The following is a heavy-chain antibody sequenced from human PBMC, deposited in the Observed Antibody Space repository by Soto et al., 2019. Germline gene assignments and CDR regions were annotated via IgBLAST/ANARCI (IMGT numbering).Heavy chain of an antibody. CDR2: IYPGDSDT. CDR3: ASRLAAACTDYYYGMDV. Sequence: GESLKISCKGSGYSFTSYWIGWVRQMPGKGLEWMGIIYPGDSDTRYSPSFQGQVTISADKSISTAYLQWSSLKASDTAMYYCASRLAAACTDYYYGMDVWGQGTTVTVS. CDR1: GYSFTSYW. V-gene: IGHV5-51*01. D-gene: IGHD6-13*01. J-gene: IGHJ6*02.